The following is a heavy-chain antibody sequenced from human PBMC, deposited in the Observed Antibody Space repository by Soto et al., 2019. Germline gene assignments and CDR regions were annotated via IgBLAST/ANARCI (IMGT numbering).Heavy chain of an antibody. CDR3: AEIESYYYGMDV. V-gene: IGHV4-39*01. CDR2: IYYSGST. J-gene: IGHJ6*02. Sequence: SLTCTVSGGSISSSSYYWGWIRQPPGKGLEWIGSIYYSGSTYYNPSLKSRVTISVDTSKNQFSLKLSSVTAADTAVYYCAEIESYYYGMDVWGQGTTVTVSS. CDR1: GGSISSSSYY. D-gene: IGHD3-22*01.